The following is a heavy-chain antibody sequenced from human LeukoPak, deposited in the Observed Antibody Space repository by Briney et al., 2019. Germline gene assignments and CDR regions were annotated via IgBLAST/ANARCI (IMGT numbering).Heavy chain of an antibody. V-gene: IGHV1-46*01. CDR1: GYTFTSYY. D-gene: IGHD2-15*01. J-gene: IGHJ4*02. Sequence: ASVKVSCKASGYTFTSYYMHWVRQAPGQGLEWMGIINPSGGSTSYAQKFQGRVTMTRDMSTSTVYMELSRLRSDDTAVYYCARGGKYGCSGGSCYSDYWGQGTLVTVSA. CDR2: INPSGGST. CDR3: ARGGKYGCSGGSCYSDY.